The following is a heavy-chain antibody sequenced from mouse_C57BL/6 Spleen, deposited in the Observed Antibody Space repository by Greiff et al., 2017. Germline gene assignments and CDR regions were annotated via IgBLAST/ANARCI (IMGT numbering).Heavy chain of an antibody. V-gene: IGHV5-4*01. D-gene: IGHD1-1*01. CDR1: GFTFSSYA. J-gene: IGHJ3*01. CDR3: ARADDYYGTVNFAY. CDR2: ISDGGSYT. Sequence: EVQVEESGGGLVKPGGSLKLSCAASGFTFSSYAMSWVRQTPEKRLEWVATISDGGSYTYYPDNVKGRFTISRDNAKNTLYLQMSHLKSEDTTMKYGARADDYYGTVNFAYWGQGTLVTVS.